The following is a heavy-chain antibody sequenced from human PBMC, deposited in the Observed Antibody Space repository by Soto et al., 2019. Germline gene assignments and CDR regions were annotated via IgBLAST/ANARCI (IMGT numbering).Heavy chain of an antibody. V-gene: IGHV3-21*01. CDR3: AREYTAWPLAYGLDV. Sequence: AGGSLRLSCVGSGFIFSNYSINWVRKATGKGLEWVSSISSRSDIYYAESVKGRFTISRDNAKNSVSLQMNSLRAEDTAVYYCAREYTAWPLAYGLDVWGQGTTVTVSS. J-gene: IGHJ6*02. D-gene: IGHD2-2*02. CDR1: GFIFSNYS. CDR2: ISSRSDI.